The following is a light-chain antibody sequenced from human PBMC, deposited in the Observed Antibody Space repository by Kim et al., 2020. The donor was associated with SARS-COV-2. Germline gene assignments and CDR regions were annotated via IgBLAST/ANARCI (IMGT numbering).Light chain of an antibody. CDR3: ATWDSSLNGVV. CDR2: AND. V-gene: IGLV1-44*01. CDR1: NSNIGSNF. J-gene: IGLJ2*01. Sequence: GQRVTFSGSGSNSNIGSNFVWWYKHLPGTAPELLIHANDQRPSGVPDRFSGSKSGTSASLAISGLQSEDEADYFCATWDSSLNGVVFGGGTQLTVL.